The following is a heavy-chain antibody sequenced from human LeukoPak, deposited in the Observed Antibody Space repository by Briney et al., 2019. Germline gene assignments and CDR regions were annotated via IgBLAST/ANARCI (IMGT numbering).Heavy chain of an antibody. Sequence: SVTLSLICALSGGFLSSCNWWGWVRQPSGKGLEWIGEMYHSGSTNYNPSLKSRVTISVDTSKKQFSLKLSSVTAADTAVYYCARRAAAGPGSLSYFDYWGQGTLVTVSS. J-gene: IGHJ4*02. V-gene: IGHV4-4*02. CDR1: GGFLSSCNW. CDR3: ARRAAAGPGSLSYFDY. D-gene: IGHD6-13*01. CDR2: MYHSGST.